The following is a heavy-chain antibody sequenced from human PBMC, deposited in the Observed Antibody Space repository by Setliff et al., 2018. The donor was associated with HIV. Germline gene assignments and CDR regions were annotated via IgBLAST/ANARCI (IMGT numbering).Heavy chain of an antibody. CDR1: GGSVSSTSNY. CDR2: VIQSGAT. V-gene: IGHV4-61*01. J-gene: IGHJ4*02. D-gene: IGHD3-9*01. CDR3: ARTRDKEYDILTPADYIDY. Sequence: LSLTCSVSGGSVSSTSNYWTWIRQPPGKGLEWIGEVIQSGATNYNPSLKNRLTMSVDTSKNQFSLKLTSVTAADTAVYYCARTRDKEYDILTPADYIDYWGQGTLVTVSS.